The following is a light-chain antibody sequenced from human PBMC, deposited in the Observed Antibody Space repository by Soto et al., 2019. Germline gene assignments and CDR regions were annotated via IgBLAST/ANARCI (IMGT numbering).Light chain of an antibody. CDR1: QTVRNNY. CDR3: QQYGSSGT. CDR2: GAS. V-gene: IGKV3-20*01. Sequence: EIVFTQSRGTLSLSPGERATLSCRASQTVRNNYLAWYQQKPGQAPRLLIYGASNRATGIPDRFSGSGSGTDFTLTISRLEPEDFAVYYCQQYGSSGTFGQGTKVDIK. J-gene: IGKJ1*01.